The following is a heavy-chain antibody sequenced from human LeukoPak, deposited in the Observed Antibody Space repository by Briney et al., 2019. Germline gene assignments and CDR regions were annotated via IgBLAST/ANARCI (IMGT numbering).Heavy chain of an antibody. D-gene: IGHD6-6*01. V-gene: IGHV4-4*07. CDR1: DGSISNYY. J-gene: IGHJ4*02. CDR3: AREGSATARPFVSNDY. Sequence: KPSETLSLTCTVSDGSISNYYWSWIRQPAEKGLEWIGRIHTSGNSDYNPALKSRVTMSVDTSKHQFSLKLSSVTAADTAVYYCAREGSATARPFVSNDYWGQGTLVTVSS. CDR2: IHTSGNS.